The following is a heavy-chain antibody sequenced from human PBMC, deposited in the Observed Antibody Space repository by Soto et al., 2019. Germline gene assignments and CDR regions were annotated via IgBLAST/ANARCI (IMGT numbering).Heavy chain of an antibody. CDR3: AKDTGPYSYDGSGHDH. V-gene: IGHV3-9*01. J-gene: IGHJ4*02. Sequence: EVQLVESGGGLVQPGRSLRLSCAASGFSFDDYAMHWVRQAPGKGLEWVSGISWNSGNIAYADSVKGRFTISRDNAKNSLYLQMTGLRVEDTAVYYCAKDTGPYSYDGSGHDHWGQGALVTVSS. CDR1: GFSFDDYA. D-gene: IGHD3-22*01. CDR2: ISWNSGNI.